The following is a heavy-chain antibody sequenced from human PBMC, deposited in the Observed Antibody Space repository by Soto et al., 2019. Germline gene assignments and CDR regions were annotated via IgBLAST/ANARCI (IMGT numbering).Heavy chain of an antibody. V-gene: IGHV1-18*01. CDR3: ARGRYGDY. CDR2: ISAHNGNT. J-gene: IGHJ4*02. Sequence: QVHLVQSGAEVKRPAASVKVSCKGSGYTFTTYGITWVRQAPGQGLEWVGWISAHNGNTNYAQKLQGRVTVTRDTSTSTAYMELRSLRSDDTAVYYCARGRYGDYWGQGALVTVSS. D-gene: IGHD1-1*01. CDR1: GYTFTTYG.